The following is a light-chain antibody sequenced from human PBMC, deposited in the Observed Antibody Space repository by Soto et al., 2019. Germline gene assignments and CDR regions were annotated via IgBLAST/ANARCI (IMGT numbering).Light chain of an antibody. CDR2: EVS. V-gene: IGLV2-18*02. J-gene: IGLJ1*01. CDR3: NSYTTSSTYV. CDR1: SSDVGSYNR. Sequence: ALTQPASVSGSPGQSITIFCTGTSSDVGSYNRVSWYQQPPGTAPKLIIYEVSNRPSGVPDRFSGSKSSNTASLTISGLQAEDEADYYCNSYTTSSTYVFGTGTKVTVL.